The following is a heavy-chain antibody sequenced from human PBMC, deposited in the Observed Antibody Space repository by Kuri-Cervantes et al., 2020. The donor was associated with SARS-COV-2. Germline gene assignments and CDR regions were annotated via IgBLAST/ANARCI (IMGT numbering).Heavy chain of an antibody. CDR1: GFTFSSYA. CDR2: ISYDGSNK. CDR3: ARELGKVVGATPYFHYHMDV. V-gene: IGHV3-30-3*01. D-gene: IGHD1-26*01. Sequence: GESLKISCAASGFTFSSYAMHWVRQAPGKGLEWVAVISYDGSNKYYADSVKGRFTISRDNSKNTLYLQMNSLRAEDTAVYYCARELGKVVGATPYFHYHMDVWGKGTTVTVSS. J-gene: IGHJ6*03.